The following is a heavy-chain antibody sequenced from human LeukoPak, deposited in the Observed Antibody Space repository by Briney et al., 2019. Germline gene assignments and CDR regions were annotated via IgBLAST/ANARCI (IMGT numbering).Heavy chain of an antibody. CDR2: INSDGSRI. Sequence: GGSLRLSCAASGFTLSDYWMHWVRQAPGKGLVWVSRINSDGSRIIYADSVKGRFTISRDNAKNTVYLQMNSLRADDTAVYFCARAPQIGFSGFDKNYWGQGTLVAVSS. CDR1: GFTLSDYW. CDR3: ARAPQIGFSGFDKNY. V-gene: IGHV3-74*01. D-gene: IGHD5-12*01. J-gene: IGHJ4*02.